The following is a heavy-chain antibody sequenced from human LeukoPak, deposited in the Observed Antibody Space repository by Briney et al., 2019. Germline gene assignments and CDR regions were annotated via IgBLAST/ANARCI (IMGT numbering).Heavy chain of an antibody. Sequence: SGPALVKYTQTLTLTCTFSGFSLRTTGMCVSWIRQPPGKALEWLARIDWDDDKYYSTSLRTRLTISKDASKNQVVLTMTNMDPVDTATYYFARIPGYDSRGYYYFDYWGQGNLVTVSS. D-gene: IGHD3-22*01. CDR2: IDWDDDK. CDR3: ARIPGYDSRGYYYFDY. CDR1: GFSLRTTGMC. J-gene: IGHJ4*02. V-gene: IGHV2-70*11.